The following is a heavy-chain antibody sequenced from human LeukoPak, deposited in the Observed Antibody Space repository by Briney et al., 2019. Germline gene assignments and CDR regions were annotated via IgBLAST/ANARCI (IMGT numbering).Heavy chain of an antibody. CDR3: ARRNAMDV. Sequence: GRSLRLSCAASGFTFSNYWMTWVRQAPGKGLEWVANINRDGSERYYVDSVKGRFTISRDDAKSSLYLQMNSLRAEDTAVYYCARRNAMDVWGQGTTVIVFS. CDR2: INRDGSER. CDR1: GFTFSNYW. V-gene: IGHV3-7*03. J-gene: IGHJ6*02.